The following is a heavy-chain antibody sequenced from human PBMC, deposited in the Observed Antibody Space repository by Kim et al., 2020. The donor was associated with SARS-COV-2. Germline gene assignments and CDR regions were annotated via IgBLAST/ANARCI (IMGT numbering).Heavy chain of an antibody. V-gene: IGHV4-39*07. CDR3: ARDKLELLRGFDY. Sequence: YNPSRKSRVTISVDTSKNQFSLKLSSVTAADTAVYYCARDKLELLRGFDYWGQGTLVTVSS. D-gene: IGHD1-7*01. J-gene: IGHJ4*02.